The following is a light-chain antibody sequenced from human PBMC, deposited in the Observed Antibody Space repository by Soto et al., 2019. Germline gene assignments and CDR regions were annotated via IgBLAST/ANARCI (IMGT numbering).Light chain of an antibody. CDR2: AAS. Sequence: DIEMTQSPSSVSASVGDRVTITCRASQGISTWLVWYQQKPGKAPNLLIYAASSMQIGIPARFSGSGSATDFTLTISSLQPEDFATYYCQQANSLPHTFGGGTKLEIK. J-gene: IGKJ4*01. V-gene: IGKV1-12*01. CDR3: QQANSLPHT. CDR1: QGISTW.